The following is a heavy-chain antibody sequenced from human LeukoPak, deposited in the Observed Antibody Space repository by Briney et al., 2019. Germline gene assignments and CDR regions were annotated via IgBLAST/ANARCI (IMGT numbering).Heavy chain of an antibody. J-gene: IGHJ4*02. CDR1: GFTFSDYN. V-gene: IGHV3-48*01. CDR3: ARDVYYGSGSPRLDY. Sequence: QPGGSLRLSCATSGFTFSDYNMNWVRQVPGKGLESVSYMSRSGNIIYYADSVKGRFTISRDNAKNSLYLQMNSLRVEDTGVYYCARDVYYGSGSPRLDYWGQGTLVTVSS. CDR2: MSRSGNII. D-gene: IGHD3-10*01.